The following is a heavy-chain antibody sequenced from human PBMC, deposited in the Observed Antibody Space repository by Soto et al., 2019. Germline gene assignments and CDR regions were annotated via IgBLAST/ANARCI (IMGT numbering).Heavy chain of an antibody. D-gene: IGHD2-15*01. J-gene: IGHJ6*02. V-gene: IGHV3-33*08. Sequence: PGGSLRLSCTTSGFTFNTYGMHWVRQAPGKGLEWVAIIWYDGSNKYYADSVKGRFTISRDNSRNTLYLQMNSLRAEDTALYYCARADCTGAYCYSWPFNYGVDVWGQRTTVTISS. CDR3: ARADCTGAYCYSWPFNYGVDV. CDR1: GFTFNTYG. CDR2: IWYDGSNK.